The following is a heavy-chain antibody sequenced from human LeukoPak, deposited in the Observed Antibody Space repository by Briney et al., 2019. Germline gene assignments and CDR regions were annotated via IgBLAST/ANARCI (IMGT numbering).Heavy chain of an antibody. V-gene: IGHV4-34*01. CDR1: GGSFSGYY. Sequence: SETPSLTCAVYGGSFSGYYWSWIRQPPGKGLEWIGEINHSGSTNYNPSLKSRVTISVDTSKNQFSLKLTSVTSADTAVYYCARGRGYNSFDYWGQGTLVTVSS. CDR2: INHSGST. D-gene: IGHD3-16*02. J-gene: IGHJ4*02. CDR3: ARGRGYNSFDY.